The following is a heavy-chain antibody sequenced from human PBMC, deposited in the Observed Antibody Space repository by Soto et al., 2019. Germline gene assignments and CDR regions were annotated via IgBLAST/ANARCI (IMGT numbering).Heavy chain of an antibody. D-gene: IGHD6-19*01. J-gene: IGHJ5*02. CDR3: AKTRAVAGTRFDP. CDR1: GFTVSSKY. Sequence: SLRLSCAASGFTVSSKYMSWVRQAPGKGLEWVSLIQSGGPTYYADSVKGRFTISRDNSENTLHLQMDSLRAEDTAVYYCAKTRAVAGTRFDPWGQGTLVTVSS. V-gene: IGHV3-66*01. CDR2: IQSGGPT.